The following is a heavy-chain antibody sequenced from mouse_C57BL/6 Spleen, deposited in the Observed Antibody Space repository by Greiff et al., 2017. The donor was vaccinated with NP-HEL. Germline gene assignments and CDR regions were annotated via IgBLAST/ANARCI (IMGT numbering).Heavy chain of an antibody. V-gene: IGHV1-18*01. CDR1: GYTFTDYN. Sequence: EVQLQQSGPELVKPGASVKIPCKASGYTFTDYNMDWVKQSHGKSLEWIGDINPNNGGTIYNQKFKGKATLTVDKSSSTAYMELRSLTSEDTAVYYCATSGYWFAYWGQGTLVTVSA. D-gene: IGHD3-2*02. J-gene: IGHJ3*01. CDR2: INPNNGGT. CDR3: ATSGYWFAY.